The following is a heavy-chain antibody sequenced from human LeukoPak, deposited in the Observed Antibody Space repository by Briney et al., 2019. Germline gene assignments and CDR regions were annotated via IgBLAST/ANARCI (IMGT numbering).Heavy chain of an antibody. D-gene: IGHD5-18*01. CDR2: IFYSGGK. V-gene: IGHV4-39*01. Sequence: SETLSLTCTVAGGSISSSSDDWGGIRQPPGKGLEGFGSIFYSGGKYYHPYLKSRVNISVDTSKNQFSMKLSSVTAADTAVYYCARLGYSYGYAEDYWGQGTLVTVSS. J-gene: IGHJ4*02. CDR3: ARLGYSYGYAEDY. CDR1: GGSISSSSDD.